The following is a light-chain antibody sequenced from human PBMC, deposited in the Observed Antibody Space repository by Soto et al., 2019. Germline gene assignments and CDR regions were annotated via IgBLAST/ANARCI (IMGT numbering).Light chain of an antibody. CDR1: IDDVGAYNY. CDR3: SSYTSTYSLV. V-gene: IGLV2-14*03. Sequence: QSALTQPASVSGSPGQSITISCTGTIDDVGAYNYVSWYQQRPGSAPQLIMHDVNNRPSGASHRFSGSKSGHTAYLTISGLQSDDEANYHCSSYTSTYSLVFGTGTKLTVL. J-gene: IGLJ1*01. CDR2: DVN.